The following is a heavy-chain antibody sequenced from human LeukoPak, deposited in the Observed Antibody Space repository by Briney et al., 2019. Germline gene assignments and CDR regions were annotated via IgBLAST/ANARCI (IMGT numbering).Heavy chain of an antibody. CDR2: ISGRGGST. Sequence: PGGSLRLSCAASGFTFSSYAMSWVRQAPGKGLEWVSAISGRGGSTYYADPVKGRFPISRDYSKNTLYLQMSSLRAEDTAVYYCAKDSSSYYYGSGSYDYWGQGTLVTVSS. V-gene: IGHV3-23*01. CDR1: GFTFSSYA. CDR3: AKDSSSYYYGSGSYDY. J-gene: IGHJ4*02. D-gene: IGHD3-10*01.